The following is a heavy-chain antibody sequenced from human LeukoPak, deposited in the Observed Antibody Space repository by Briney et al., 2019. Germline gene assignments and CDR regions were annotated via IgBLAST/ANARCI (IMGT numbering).Heavy chain of an antibody. V-gene: IGHV3-21*04. J-gene: IGHJ4*02. D-gene: IGHD4-17*01. CDR3: AKDIPFSDDYGDYVD. CDR1: GFTFSSYS. CDR2: ISSSSSYI. Sequence: GGSLRLSCAASGFTFSSYSMNWARQAPGKGLEWVSSISSSSSYIYYADSVKGRFTISRDNAKNSLYLQMNSLRAEDTALYYCAKDIPFSDDYGDYVDWGQGTLVTVSS.